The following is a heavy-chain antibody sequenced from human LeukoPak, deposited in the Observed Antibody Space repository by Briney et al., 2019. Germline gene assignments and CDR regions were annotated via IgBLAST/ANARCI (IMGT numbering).Heavy chain of an antibody. V-gene: IGHV3-30*18. CDR3: AKDRAGSGWYWAARGIDS. CDR2: ISYDGSNK. D-gene: IGHD6-19*01. Sequence: GGSLRLSCAASGFTFSSYGMHWVRQAPGKGLEWVAVISYDGSNKYYADSVKGRFTISRDNSKNTLYLQMNSLRAEDTAVYYCAKDRAGSGWYWAARGIDSWGQGTLVTVSS. J-gene: IGHJ4*02. CDR1: GFTFSSYG.